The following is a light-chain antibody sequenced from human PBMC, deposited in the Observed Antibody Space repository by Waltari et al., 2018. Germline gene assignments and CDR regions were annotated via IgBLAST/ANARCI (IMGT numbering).Light chain of an antibody. CDR3: QQFNDSPLT. Sequence: AIQLTQSPSSLSASVGDRVTITCRVSQGISSALAWYQQKPGKAPKLLIYDASSLESGVPSRFSGSGSGTDFTLTISSLQPEDFATYYCQQFNDSPLTFGGGTKVEIK. J-gene: IGKJ4*01. CDR1: QGISSA. CDR2: DAS. V-gene: IGKV1D-13*01.